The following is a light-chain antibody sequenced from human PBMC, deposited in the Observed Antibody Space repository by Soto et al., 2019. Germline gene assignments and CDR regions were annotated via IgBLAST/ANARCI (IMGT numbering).Light chain of an antibody. CDR3: QLYGISPH. Sequence: EIVLTQSPATLSLSPGERATLSCRASQSVSSYLAWYQQKPGQAPRLLIYDASNRATGIPDRFSGSGSGTDFILTISRLEPEDFAVYYCQLYGISPHFGQGTRLQI. CDR2: DAS. J-gene: IGKJ5*01. V-gene: IGKV3-11*01. CDR1: QSVSSY.